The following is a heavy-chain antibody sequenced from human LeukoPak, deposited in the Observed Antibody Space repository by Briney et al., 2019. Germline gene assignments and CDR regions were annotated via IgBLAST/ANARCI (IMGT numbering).Heavy chain of an antibody. CDR3: ARASGFCSGGSCHLGY. CDR2: IYYSGST. D-gene: IGHD2-15*01. CDR1: GGSISSGSYY. V-gene: IGHV4-31*03. Sequence: PSETLSLTCTVSGGSISSGSYYWSWIRQHPGKGLEWIGYIYYSGSTYYNPSLKSRVTISLDMSKNQFSLKLNSVTAADTAVYYCARASGFCSGGSCHLGYWGRGTLVTVSS. J-gene: IGHJ4*02.